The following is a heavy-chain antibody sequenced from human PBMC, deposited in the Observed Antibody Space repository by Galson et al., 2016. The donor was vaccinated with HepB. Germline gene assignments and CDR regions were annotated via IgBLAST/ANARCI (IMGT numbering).Heavy chain of an antibody. CDR1: GFTFNSYV. CDR3: ARVRTGFDY. V-gene: IGHV3-30*09. CDR2: ISHDASDK. D-gene: IGHD3/OR15-3a*01. Sequence: SLRLSCAASGFTFNSYVMHWVRQAPGKGLEWVAGISHDASDKYYAASVKGRFAISRDNSENTLYLEMNSLKPEDTALYYCARVRTGFDYWGQGTLVAVSS. J-gene: IGHJ4*02.